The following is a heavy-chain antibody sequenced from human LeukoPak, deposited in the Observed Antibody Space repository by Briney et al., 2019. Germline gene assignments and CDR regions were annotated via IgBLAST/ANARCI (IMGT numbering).Heavy chain of an antibody. CDR1: GGSISSSSYY. V-gene: IGHV4-39*01. J-gene: IGHJ6*03. CDR3: ARRRSGEAAGSGYYYYMDV. Sequence: SETLSLTCTVSGGSISSSSYYWGWIRQPPGKGLEWIGSIYYSGSTYYNPSLKSRVTISVDTSKNQFSLKLSSVTAADTAVYYCARRRSGEAAGSGYYYYMDVWGKGTTVTISS. CDR2: IYYSGST. D-gene: IGHD6-13*01.